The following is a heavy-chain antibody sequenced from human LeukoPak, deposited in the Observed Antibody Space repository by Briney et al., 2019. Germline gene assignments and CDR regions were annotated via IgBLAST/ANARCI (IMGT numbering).Heavy chain of an antibody. J-gene: IGHJ4*02. CDR1: GNTFAGHN. Sequence: GASAKVSCKAPGNTFAGHNIHWMRQAPGQGLELMEWINPDRGGTDYARQFQGRVTMTSDTSIRAAYMELSSLVSEDSAVYFCAISIQAAAIPAFDYWGQGTLVTVSS. CDR3: AISIQAAAIPAFDY. V-gene: IGHV1-2*02. CDR2: INPDRGGT. D-gene: IGHD6-25*01.